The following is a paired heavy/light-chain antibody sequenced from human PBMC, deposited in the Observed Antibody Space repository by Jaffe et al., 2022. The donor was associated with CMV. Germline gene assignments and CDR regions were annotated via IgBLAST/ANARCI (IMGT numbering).Heavy chain of an antibody. J-gene: IGHJ6*02. CDR1: GGSISSYY. Sequence: QVQLQESGPGLVKPSETLSLTCTVSGGSISSYYWSWIRQPAGKGLEWIGRIYTSGSTNYNPSLKSRVTMSVDTSKNQFSLKLSSVTAADTAVYYCARLLRFPNRQYYYYYGMDVWGQGTTVTVSS. D-gene: IGHD3-3*01. CDR3: ARLLRFPNRQYYYYYGMDV. V-gene: IGHV4-4*07. CDR2: IYTSGST.
Light chain of an antibody. CDR1: QSLLHSNGYNY. Sequence: DIVMTQSPLSLPVTPGEPASISCRSSQSLLHSNGYNYLDWYLQKPGQSPQLLIYLGSNRASGVPDRFSGSGSGTDFTLKISRVEAEDVGVYYCMQALQTPPAFGPGTKVDIK. CDR2: LGS. CDR3: MQALQTPPA. V-gene: IGKV2-28*01. J-gene: IGKJ3*01.